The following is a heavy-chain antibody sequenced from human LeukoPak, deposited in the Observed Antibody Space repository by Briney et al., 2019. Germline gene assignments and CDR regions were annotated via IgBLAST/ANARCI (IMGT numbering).Heavy chain of an antibody. CDR3: ARGRDRGSGSYYKAPLYMDV. CDR1: GGSFSGYY. CDR2: INHSGST. J-gene: IGHJ6*03. D-gene: IGHD3-10*01. V-gene: IGHV4-34*01. Sequence: SETLSLTCAVYGGSFSGYYWSWIRQPPGKGLEWIGEINHSGSTNYNPSLKSRVTISVDTSKNQFSLKLSSVTAADTAVYYCARGRDRGSGSYYKAPLYMDVWGKGATVTVSS.